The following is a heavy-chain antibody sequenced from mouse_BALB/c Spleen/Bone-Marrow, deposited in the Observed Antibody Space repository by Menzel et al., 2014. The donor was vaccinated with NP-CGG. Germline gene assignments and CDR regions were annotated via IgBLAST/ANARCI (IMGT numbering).Heavy chain of an antibody. J-gene: IGHJ3*01. CDR2: INPDSSTI. V-gene: IGHV4-1*02. D-gene: IGHD2-3*01. CDR1: GFDFSRYW. CDR3: ARLGYYGGFAY. Sequence: EVQRVESGGGLVQPGGSLKLSCAASGFDFSRYWMSWVRQAPGKGLQWIGEINPDSSTINYTPSPKDKFIISRDNAKNTLYLQMSKVRSEDTALYYCARLGYYGGFAYWGQGTLVTVSA.